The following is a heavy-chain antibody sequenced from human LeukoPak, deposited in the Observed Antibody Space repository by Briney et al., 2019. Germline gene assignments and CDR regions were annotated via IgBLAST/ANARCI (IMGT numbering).Heavy chain of an antibody. J-gene: IGHJ4*02. D-gene: IGHD3-10*01. CDR2: VSGSGATT. CDR3: AKPMTRTMVRGVPPSDY. CDR1: GFTFSSYA. V-gene: IGHV3-23*01. Sequence: PGGSLRLSCAASGFTFSSYAMSWVRQAPGKGLEWVSAVSGSGATTYYADSVKGRFTISRDNSKNTLYLQMNILRAEHTAVYYCAKPMTRTMVRGVPPSDYWGQGTLVTVSS.